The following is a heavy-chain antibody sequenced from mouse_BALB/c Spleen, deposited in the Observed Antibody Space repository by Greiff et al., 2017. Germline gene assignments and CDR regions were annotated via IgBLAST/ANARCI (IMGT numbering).Heavy chain of an antibody. J-gene: IGHJ1*01. CDR2: INPSNGRT. CDR1: GYTFTSYW. Sequence: VQLQQPGAELVKPGASVKLSCKASGYTFTSYWMHWVKQRPGQGLEWIGEINPSNGRTNYNEKFKSKATLTVDKSSSTAYMQLSSLTSEDSAVYYCARSSPLYYGNYWYFDVWGAGTTVTVSS. V-gene: IGHV1S81*02. CDR3: ARSSPLYYGNYWYFDV. D-gene: IGHD2-1*01.